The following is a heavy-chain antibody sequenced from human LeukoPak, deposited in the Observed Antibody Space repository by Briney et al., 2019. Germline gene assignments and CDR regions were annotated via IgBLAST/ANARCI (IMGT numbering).Heavy chain of an antibody. V-gene: IGHV3-33*01. D-gene: IGHD3-10*01. CDR3: ARVLEDYGSGS. J-gene: IGHJ4*02. CDR1: GFTFSSYG. Sequence: GGSLRLSCAASGFTFSSYGMHWVRQTPGKGLEWVAVIWYDGSNKYYADSVKGRFTISRDNSKNTLYLQMNSLGAEDTAVYYCARVLEDYGSGSWGQGTLVTVSS. CDR2: IWYDGSNK.